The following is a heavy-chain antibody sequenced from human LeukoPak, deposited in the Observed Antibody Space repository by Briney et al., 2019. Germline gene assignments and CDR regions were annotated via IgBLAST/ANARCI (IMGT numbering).Heavy chain of an antibody. J-gene: IGHJ3*02. Sequence: GGSLRLSCAASGFTFSSYEMNWVRQAPGKGLEWVSSISSSSSYIYYADSVKGRFTISRDNAKNSLYLQMNSLRAEDTAVYYCARVGMVADTQGAFDIWGQGTMVTVSS. D-gene: IGHD6-19*01. CDR3: ARVGMVADTQGAFDI. CDR2: ISSSSSYI. CDR1: GFTFSSYE. V-gene: IGHV3-21*01.